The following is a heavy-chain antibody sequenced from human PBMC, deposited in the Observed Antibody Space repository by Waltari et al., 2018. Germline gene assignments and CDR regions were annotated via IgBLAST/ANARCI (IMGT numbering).Heavy chain of an antibody. V-gene: IGHV4-34*01. J-gene: IGHJ5*02. Sequence: QVQLQQWGAGLLKPSETLSLTCAVYGGSFSGYYWSWIRQPPGKGLEWIGEINHCGSTNYNPSLKSRFTISVDTSKNQFSLKLSSVTAADTAVYYCARGPFARRNNWFDPWGQGTLVTVSS. CDR3: ARGPFARRNNWFDP. D-gene: IGHD3-10*01. CDR2: INHCGST. CDR1: GGSFSGYY.